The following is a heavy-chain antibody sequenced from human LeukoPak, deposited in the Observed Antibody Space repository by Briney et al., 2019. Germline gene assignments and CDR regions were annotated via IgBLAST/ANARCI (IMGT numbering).Heavy chain of an antibody. Sequence: PGGSLRLSCAASGFTFSSYSMNWVRQAPGKGLEWVSYISSSSSTIYYADSVKGRFTISRDNAKNSLYLQMNGLRAEDTAVYYCARGADGVSSNSRGWFDPWGQGTLVTVSS. V-gene: IGHV3-48*01. CDR3: ARGADGVSSNSRGWFDP. J-gene: IGHJ5*02. D-gene: IGHD2-15*01. CDR1: GFTFSSYS. CDR2: ISSSSSTI.